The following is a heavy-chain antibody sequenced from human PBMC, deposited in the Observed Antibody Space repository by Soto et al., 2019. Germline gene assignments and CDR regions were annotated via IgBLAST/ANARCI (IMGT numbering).Heavy chain of an antibody. J-gene: IGHJ4*02. V-gene: IGHV3-33*01. D-gene: IGHD6-19*01. CDR3: ARSSGVGIDF. CDR1: GFSFNTHG. Sequence: QVQLVESGGGVVPPGTSLRLSCGASGFSFNTHGMQWVRQSPGQGLEWVAVIWFDGSKKYYEDSVTGRFRISRDNSRSALYLEMDSLRVEDTGVYFCARSSGVGIDFWGQGTLVTVSS. CDR2: IWFDGSKK.